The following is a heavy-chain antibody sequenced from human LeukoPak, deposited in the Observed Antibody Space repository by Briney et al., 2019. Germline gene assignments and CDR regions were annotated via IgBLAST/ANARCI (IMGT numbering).Heavy chain of an antibody. V-gene: IGHV4-39*01. D-gene: IGHD6-19*01. CDR3: ARLGSGYPTPDY. Sequence: SETLSLTCTVSGGSISSGGYYWSWIRQHPGKGLEWIGNLYFSGNPYYNPSLNSRVTISVDTSKNQFSLKMRSVTAADTAVYYCARLGSGYPTPDYWGQGTLVTVSS. J-gene: IGHJ4*02. CDR2: LYFSGNP. CDR1: GGSISSGGYY.